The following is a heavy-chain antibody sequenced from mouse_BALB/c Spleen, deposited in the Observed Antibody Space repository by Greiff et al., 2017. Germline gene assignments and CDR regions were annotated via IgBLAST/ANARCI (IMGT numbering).Heavy chain of an antibody. Sequence: QVQLQQSGPELVKPGASVKISCKASGYAFSSSWMNWVKQRPGQGLVWIGRIYPGDGDTNYNGKFKGKATLTADKSSSTAYMQLSSLTSVDSAVYFCAREALSTMITGFDYWGQGTTLTVSS. V-gene: IGHV1-82*01. J-gene: IGHJ2*01. CDR2: IYPGDGDT. D-gene: IGHD2-4*01. CDR1: GYAFSSSW. CDR3: AREALSTMITGFDY.